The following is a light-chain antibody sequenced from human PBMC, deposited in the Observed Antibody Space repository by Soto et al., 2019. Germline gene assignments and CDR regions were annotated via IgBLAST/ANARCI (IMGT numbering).Light chain of an antibody. V-gene: IGKV1-27*01. CDR2: DAT. CDR3: QQYGTSLVT. J-gene: IGKJ4*01. Sequence: DIQMTQSPPSLSASVGDRVTITCRASQGISYYLAWYQQKPGKGPKLLIYDATILQSGVPSRFSGSGSGTDFTLTISSLQPEDVAVYYCQQYGTSLVTFGGGTKVDIK. CDR1: QGISYY.